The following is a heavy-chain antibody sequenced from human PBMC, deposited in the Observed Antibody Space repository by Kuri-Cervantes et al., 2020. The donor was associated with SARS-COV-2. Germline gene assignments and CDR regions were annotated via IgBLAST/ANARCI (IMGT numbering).Heavy chain of an antibody. J-gene: IGHJ3*02. CDR1: GGSFSDYY. V-gene: IGHV4-34*01. CDR3: ARTLDI. CDR2: INHSGST. Sequence: SETLSLTCAVYGGSFSDYYWSWIRQPPGKGLEWIGEINHSGSTNYNPSLKSRVTTSVNTSKNQFSLRLSSVTAADTAVYYCARTLDIWGQGTMVTVSS.